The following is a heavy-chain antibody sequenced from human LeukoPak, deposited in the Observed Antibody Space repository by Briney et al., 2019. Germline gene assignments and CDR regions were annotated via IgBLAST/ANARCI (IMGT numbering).Heavy chain of an antibody. Sequence: PGGSLRLSCTASGFTFSTYAMTWVRQAPGKGLEWISSMSSGSRYIYNADSVRGRFTISRDNTKNALYLTMNNLRAEDTAIYYCARDRPTGASRVFVVQWGQGTPVTVPS. CDR2: MSSGSRYI. J-gene: IGHJ4*02. V-gene: IGHV3-21*06. CDR1: GFTFSTYA. D-gene: IGHD3-3*01. CDR3: ARDRPTGASRVFVVQ.